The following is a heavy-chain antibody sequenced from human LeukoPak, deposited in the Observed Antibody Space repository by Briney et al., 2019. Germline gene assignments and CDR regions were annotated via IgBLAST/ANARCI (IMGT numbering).Heavy chain of an antibody. D-gene: IGHD1-26*01. J-gene: IGHJ4*02. CDR2: IIPIFGTA. CDR3: ARVGVEWELPDY. V-gene: IGHV1-69*05. Sequence: SVKVSCKASGGTFSSYAISLVRQAPGQGLEWMGRIIPIFGTANYAQKFQGRVTITTDESTSTAYMELSSLRSEDTAVYYCARVGVEWELPDYWGQGTLVTVSS. CDR1: GGTFSSYA.